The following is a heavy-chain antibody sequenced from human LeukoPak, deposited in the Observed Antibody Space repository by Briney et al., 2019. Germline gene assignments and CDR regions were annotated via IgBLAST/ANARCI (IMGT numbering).Heavy chain of an antibody. D-gene: IGHD2-15*01. Sequence: PSETLSLTCTVSGGSISTYYWTWIRQPPGKGLEWIGRIYTSGSTNYNPSLKSRVTISVDTSKNQFSLKLSSVTAADTAVYYCARDRCSGGSCYDDYWGQGTLVTVSS. CDR3: ARDRCSGGSCYDDY. CDR1: GGSISTYY. J-gene: IGHJ4*02. CDR2: IYTSGST. V-gene: IGHV4-4*08.